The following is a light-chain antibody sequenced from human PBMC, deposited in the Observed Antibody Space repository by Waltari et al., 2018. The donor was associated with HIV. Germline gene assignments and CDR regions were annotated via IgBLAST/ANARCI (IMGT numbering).Light chain of an antibody. CDR1: QSVRSF. Sequence: EIELTQSPATLTWSRGRRATLPCRASQSVRSFLAWYQQKPGQAPRLLIYDASNWATGIPARFSGSGSGTDFTLTISSLEPEDFAVYYCQQRSNWPWTFGQGTKVEIK. V-gene: IGKV3-11*01. CDR2: DAS. CDR3: QQRSNWPWT. J-gene: IGKJ1*01.